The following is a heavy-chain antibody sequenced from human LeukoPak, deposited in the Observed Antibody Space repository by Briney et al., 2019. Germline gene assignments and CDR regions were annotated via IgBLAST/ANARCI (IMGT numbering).Heavy chain of an antibody. CDR3: ARDRRTAMVTEVDY. CDR2: INPNSGGT. J-gene: IGHJ4*02. D-gene: IGHD5-18*01. Sequence: ASVKVSCKASGYTFTGYYMHWVRQAPGQGLEWMGWINPNSGGTNYAQKFQGRVTMTRDTSISTAYMELSRLRSDDTAVYYCARDRRTAMVTEVDYWGQGTLVTVSS. V-gene: IGHV1-2*02. CDR1: GYTFTGYY.